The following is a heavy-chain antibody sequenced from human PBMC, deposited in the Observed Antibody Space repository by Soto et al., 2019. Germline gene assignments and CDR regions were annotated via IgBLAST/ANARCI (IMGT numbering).Heavy chain of an antibody. V-gene: IGHV3-11*01. J-gene: IGHJ5*02. D-gene: IGHD4-17*01. CDR1: GFTFSDYY. Sequence: QVRLVESGGGVVKPGGSLRLSCTASGFTFSDYYMSWIRQAPGKGLECVSYISSSGASIYYTDSVEGRFTISRDNAKNSLYLQMSSLRVEDTAVYYCARDDDYGGTNNWFDPWGQGTLVTVSS. CDR2: ISSSGASI. CDR3: ARDDDYGGTNNWFDP.